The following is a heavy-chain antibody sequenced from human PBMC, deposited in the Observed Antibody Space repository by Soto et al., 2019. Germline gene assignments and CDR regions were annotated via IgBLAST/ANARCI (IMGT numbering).Heavy chain of an antibody. CDR2: INAGNGNT. CDR3: ARSSGWYVWFDP. V-gene: IGHV1-3*01. CDR1: GYTFPSYA. D-gene: IGHD6-13*01. Sequence: ASVKVSCKASGYTFPSYAMHWVRQAPGQRLEWMGWINAGNGNTKYSQKFQGRVTITRDTSASTAYMELSSLRSEDTAVYYCARSSGWYVWFDPWGQGTLVTVSS. J-gene: IGHJ5*02.